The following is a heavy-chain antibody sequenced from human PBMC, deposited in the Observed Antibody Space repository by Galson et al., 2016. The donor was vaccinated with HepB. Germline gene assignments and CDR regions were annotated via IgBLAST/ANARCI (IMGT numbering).Heavy chain of an antibody. CDR2: TYYRSKWYN. CDR3: VRGGDAGYSGSWYYLDY. J-gene: IGHJ4*02. CDR1: GDSVSSDSAT. V-gene: IGHV6-1*01. D-gene: IGHD6-13*01. Sequence: CAISGDSVSSDSATWNWIRQSPSRGLEWLGRTYYRSKWYNDYASAVKSRITINADTSKNQFSLQLNSVTPEDTAVYYCVRGGDAGYSGSWYYLDYWGQGTLVTVSS.